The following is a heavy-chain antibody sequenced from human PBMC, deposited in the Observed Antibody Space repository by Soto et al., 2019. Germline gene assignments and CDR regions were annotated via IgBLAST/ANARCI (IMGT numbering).Heavy chain of an antibody. CDR2: IYYSGST. CDR1: GGSISSYY. J-gene: IGHJ4*02. Sequence: LQTLSLTSPVSGGSISSYYWSWIRHPLGKGPEWIGYIYYSGSTNYNPSLKSRVTISVDTSKNQFSLKLSSVTAADTAVYYCASLANDYWGQGTLVTVS. V-gene: IGHV4-59*01. CDR3: ASLANDY.